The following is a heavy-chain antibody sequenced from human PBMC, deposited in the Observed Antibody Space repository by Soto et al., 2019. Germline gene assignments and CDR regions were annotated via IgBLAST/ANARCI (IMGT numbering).Heavy chain of an antibody. V-gene: IGHV5-10-1*01. D-gene: IGHD2-2*01. Sequence: ESLKISCKGSGYSFTSYWISWVRQMPGKGLEWMGRIDPSDSYTNYSPSFQGHVTISADKSISTAYLQWSSLKASDTAMYYCARFVVPAASLRYYYGMDVWGQGTTVTVSS. CDR1: GYSFTSYW. CDR3: ARFVVPAASLRYYYGMDV. CDR2: IDPSDSYT. J-gene: IGHJ6*02.